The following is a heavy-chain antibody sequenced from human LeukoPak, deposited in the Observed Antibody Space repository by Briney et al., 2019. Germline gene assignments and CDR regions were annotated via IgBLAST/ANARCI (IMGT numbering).Heavy chain of an antibody. D-gene: IGHD3-10*01. V-gene: IGHV4-39*01. CDR3: ARPNTMVRGVIITPNWFDP. CDR2: IYYSGST. J-gene: IGHJ5*02. CDR1: GGSISSSSYY. Sequence: PSETLSLTCTVSGGSISSSSYYWGWIRQPPGKGLEWIGSIYYSGSTYYNPSLKSRVTISVDTSKNQFSLKLSSVTAADTAVNYCARPNTMVRGVIITPNWFDPWGQGTLVTVSS.